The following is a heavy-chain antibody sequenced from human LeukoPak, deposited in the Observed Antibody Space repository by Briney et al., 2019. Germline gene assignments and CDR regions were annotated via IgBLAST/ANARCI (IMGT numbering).Heavy chain of an antibody. Sequence: QPGRSLRLSCAASGFTFSSYEMNWVRQAPGKGLEWVSYISSSGSTIYYADSVKGRFTISRDNAKNSLYLQMNSLRAEDTAVYYCAREDSSLDYWGQGTLVTVSS. CDR3: AREDSSLDY. J-gene: IGHJ4*02. CDR1: GFTFSSYE. CDR2: ISSSGSTI. V-gene: IGHV3-48*03.